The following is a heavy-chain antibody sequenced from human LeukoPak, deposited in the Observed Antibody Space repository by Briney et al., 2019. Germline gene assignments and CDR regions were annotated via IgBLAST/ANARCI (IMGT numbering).Heavy chain of an antibody. J-gene: IGHJ4*02. D-gene: IGHD6-19*01. CDR3: ARVYSAWYGALDY. Sequence: SETLSLTCTVSGGSISSYYWSWIRQPPGKGLEWIGYIYYTGTTNYNPSLNSRITISVDTSKNQFSLKLSSVTAADTAVYYCARVYSAWYGALDYWGQGTMVTVSS. V-gene: IGHV4-59*01. CDR2: IYYTGTT. CDR1: GGSISSYY.